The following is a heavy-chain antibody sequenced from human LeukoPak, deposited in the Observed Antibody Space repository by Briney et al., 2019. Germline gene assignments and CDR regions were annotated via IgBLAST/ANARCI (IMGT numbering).Heavy chain of an antibody. CDR2: IYYSGST. CDR1: GGSISSYY. V-gene: IGHV4-59*01. D-gene: IGHD2-15*01. Sequence: SETLSLTCTVSGGSISSYYWSWIRQPPGKGLGWIGYIYYSGSTNTNPSLKSRVTISVDTSKNQFSLKLSSATAADTAVYYCAGDSGRFYRGYCSGGSCPYYDYWGQGTLVTVSS. CDR3: AGDSGRFYRGYCSGGSCPYYDY. J-gene: IGHJ4*02.